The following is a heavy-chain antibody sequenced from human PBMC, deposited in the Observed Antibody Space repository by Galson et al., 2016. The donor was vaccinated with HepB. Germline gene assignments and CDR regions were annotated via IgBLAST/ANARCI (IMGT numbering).Heavy chain of an antibody. CDR1: GYTFSTYG. D-gene: IGHD3-16*01. J-gene: IGHJ4*02. V-gene: IGHV1-18*01. CDR2: INVHNGYT. Sequence: SVKVSCKASGYTFSTYGIAWVRQAPGKGLEWLGWINVHNGYTNYAQSLQGRVTVTTDTSTNTAYMDLRSLTSDDSAVYYCARGPRGGVDYWGRGTLVTVSS. CDR3: ARGPRGGVDY.